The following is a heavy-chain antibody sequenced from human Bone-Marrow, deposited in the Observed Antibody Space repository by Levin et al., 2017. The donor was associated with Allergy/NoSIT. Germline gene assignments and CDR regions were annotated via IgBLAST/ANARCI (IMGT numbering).Heavy chain of an antibody. J-gene: IGHJ4*02. CDR3: AKAWSVTTNYDY. Sequence: GGSLRLSCAASGFPFSSFAMNWVRQAPGKGLEWVSGISGSGHNTYYADSLEGRFIISRDNSNNTLYLQITSLRAEDTAVYYCAKAWSVTTNYDYWGQGTLVTVSS. V-gene: IGHV3-23*01. CDR1: GFPFSSFA. CDR2: ISGSGHNT. D-gene: IGHD4-11*01.